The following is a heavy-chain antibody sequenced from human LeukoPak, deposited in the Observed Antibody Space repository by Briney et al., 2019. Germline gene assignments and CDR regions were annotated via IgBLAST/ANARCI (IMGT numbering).Heavy chain of an antibody. V-gene: IGHV3-23*01. CDR3: AKGRWELLGLFDY. J-gene: IGHJ4*02. CDR1: GFTFSSYA. Sequence: GGSLRLSCAASGFTFSSYAMSWVRQAPGKGLEWVSAISGSGGSTYYADSVKGRFTISRDNSKNTLCLQMNSLRAEDTAVYYCAKGRWELLGLFDYWGQGTLVTVSS. CDR2: ISGSGGST. D-gene: IGHD1-26*01.